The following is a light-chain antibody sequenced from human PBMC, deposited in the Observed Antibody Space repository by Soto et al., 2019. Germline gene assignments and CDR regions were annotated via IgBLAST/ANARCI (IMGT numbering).Light chain of an antibody. CDR2: QDR. V-gene: IGLV3-1*01. CDR1: KLGDKY. Sequence: SYELTQPPSVSVTPGQTASITCSGDKLGDKYACWYQQKPGQSPVLVIYQDRKRPSGLPERFSGSNSGNTATLTISGTQAMDEADYYCQAWDSRTVVFGGGTKLTVL. J-gene: IGLJ2*01. CDR3: QAWDSRTVV.